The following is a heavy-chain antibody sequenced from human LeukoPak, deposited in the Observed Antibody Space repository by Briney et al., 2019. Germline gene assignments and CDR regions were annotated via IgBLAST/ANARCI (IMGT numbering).Heavy chain of an antibody. D-gene: IGHD4-23*01. CDR2: IVVGSGNP. J-gene: IGHJ6*02. CDR3: AAPTSQLPYGMDV. V-gene: IGHV1-58*01. Sequence: LXWIGWIVVGSGNPNYAQKFQERVTITRDMSTSTAYMELSSLRSEDTAVYYCAAPTSQLPYGMDVWGQGTTVTVSS.